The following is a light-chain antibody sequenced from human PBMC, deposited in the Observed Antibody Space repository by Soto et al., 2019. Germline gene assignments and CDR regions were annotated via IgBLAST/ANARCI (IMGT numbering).Light chain of an antibody. J-gene: IGKJ2*01. CDR3: KQYGSPPKYT. Sequence: EIVMTQSPATLSVSPGERATLSCRASQSVSSNLAWYQQKPGQAPRLLIYGASTRATGIPARFSGSGSGTEFTLTISRLEPEVFAGYYCKQYGSPPKYTLGRGTKREIK. CDR2: GAS. CDR1: QSVSSN. V-gene: IGKV3-15*01.